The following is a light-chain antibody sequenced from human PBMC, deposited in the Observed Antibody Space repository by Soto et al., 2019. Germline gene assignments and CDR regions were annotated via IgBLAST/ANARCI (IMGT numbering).Light chain of an antibody. J-gene: IGLJ1*01. V-gene: IGLV2-11*01. CDR2: DVN. CDR3: CSYAGTSYV. CDR1: SSDVGGYNS. Sequence: QSALTQPRSVSGSPGQSVTISCTGASSDVGGYNSVSWYQQHPGKAPKLMIYDVNKRPSGVPDRFSGSKSGNTASLTISGPQTEDEADYYCCSYAGTSYVVGTGTKVTVL.